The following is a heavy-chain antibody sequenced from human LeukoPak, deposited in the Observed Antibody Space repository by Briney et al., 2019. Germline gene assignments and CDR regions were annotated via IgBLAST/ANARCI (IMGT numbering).Heavy chain of an antibody. CDR3: ARGDCTTTSCYLFDY. V-gene: IGHV3-21*01. Sequence: GRSLRLSCAASGFTLSSYSMSWVRQAPGKGLDWVSSISSSSSTIYYADSVKGRFTISRDNAKNSLYLQMNSLRAEDTALYYCARGDCTTTSCYLFDYWGQGTLVTVSS. CDR1: GFTLSSYS. D-gene: IGHD2-2*01. J-gene: IGHJ4*02. CDR2: ISSSSSTI.